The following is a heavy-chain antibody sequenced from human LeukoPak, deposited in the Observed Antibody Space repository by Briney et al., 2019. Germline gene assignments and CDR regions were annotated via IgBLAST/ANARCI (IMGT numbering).Heavy chain of an antibody. Sequence: GASVKVSCKASGGTFSSYAISWGRQAPGQGLEWMGGIIPIFGTANYAQKFQGRGTITADKSTSTAYMELSSLGSEDTAVYYCAREGYSYGSHAYFDYWGQGPLVTVSS. CDR2: IIPIFGTA. D-gene: IGHD5-18*01. CDR3: AREGYSYGSHAYFDY. J-gene: IGHJ4*02. V-gene: IGHV1-69*06. CDR1: GGTFSSYA.